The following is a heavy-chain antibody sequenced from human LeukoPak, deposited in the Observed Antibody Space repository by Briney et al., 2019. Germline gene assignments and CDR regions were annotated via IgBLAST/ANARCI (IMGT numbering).Heavy chain of an antibody. CDR3: ARDNLPVLPDCSGGSCYSVNDAFDI. CDR2: ISSSSSYI. V-gene: IGHV3-21*01. Sequence: PGGSLRLSCAASGFTFSSYSMNWVRQAPGKGLEWVSSISSSSSYIYYADSVKGRFTISRDNAKNSLYLQMNSLRAEDTAVYYCARDNLPVLPDCSGGSCYSVNDAFDIWGQGTMVTVSS. D-gene: IGHD2-15*01. J-gene: IGHJ3*02. CDR1: GFTFSSYS.